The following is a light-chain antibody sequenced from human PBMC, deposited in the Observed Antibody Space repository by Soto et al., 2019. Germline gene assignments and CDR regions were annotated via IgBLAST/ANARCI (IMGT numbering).Light chain of an antibody. J-gene: IGKJ4*01. CDR3: HQYDSSPLS. Sequence: EIVLAQSPDTLSLSPGERATLSCRTSQSMSTNYLAWYQQKSGQPPRLLIYGASIRATGIPDRFSGSGSGTDFTLTISRLEPVYCAVYYCHQYDSSPLSFGGGAKVEIK. CDR2: GAS. V-gene: IGKV3-20*01. CDR1: QSMSTNY.